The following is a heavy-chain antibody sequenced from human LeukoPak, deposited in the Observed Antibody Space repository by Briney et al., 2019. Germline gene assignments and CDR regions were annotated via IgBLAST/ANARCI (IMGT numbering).Heavy chain of an antibody. J-gene: IGHJ4*02. Sequence: PGGSLRLSCAASGFTFSDYYMSWIRQAPGKGLEWVSYISSSGSTVYYADSVKGRFPISRDNAKTSLYLQMNSLRAEDTAVHYCARDRGYSGYENDYWGQGTLVTISS. CDR1: GFTFSDYY. D-gene: IGHD5-12*01. CDR3: ARDRGYSGYENDY. V-gene: IGHV3-11*04. CDR2: ISSSGSTV.